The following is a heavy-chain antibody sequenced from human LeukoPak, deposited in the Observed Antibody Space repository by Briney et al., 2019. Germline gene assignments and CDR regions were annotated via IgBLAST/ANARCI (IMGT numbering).Heavy chain of an antibody. V-gene: IGHV3-23*01. CDR3: AKGTIDYDFRSGLGHGY. J-gene: IGHJ4*02. CDR2: ISGSGGST. Sequence: GGSLRLSCAASGFTFSSYAMSWVRQAPGKGLEWVSAISGSGGSTNYADSVKGRFTISRDNSKNTLYLQMNSLRAEDTAVYYCAKGTIDYDFRSGLGHGYWGQGTLVTVSS. D-gene: IGHD3-3*01. CDR1: GFTFSSYA.